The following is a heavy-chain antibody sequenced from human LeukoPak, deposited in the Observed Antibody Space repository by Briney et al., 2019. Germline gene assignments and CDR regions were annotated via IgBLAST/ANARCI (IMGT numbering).Heavy chain of an antibody. D-gene: IGHD1-26*01. CDR2: INAGKGNT. CDR1: EYTFSSYS. V-gene: IGHV1-3*01. CDR3: ATFTGGSYSASRAFDI. J-gene: IGHJ3*02. Sequence: GASVTVSCKASEYTFSSYSIHWVRQAPGQRLEWMGWINAGKGNTKYSQKLQGRVTMTEDTSTDTAYMELSSLRSEDTAVYYCATFTGGSYSASRAFDIWGQGTMVTVSS.